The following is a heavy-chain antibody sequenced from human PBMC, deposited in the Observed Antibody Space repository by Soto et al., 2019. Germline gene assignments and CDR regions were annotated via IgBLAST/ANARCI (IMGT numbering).Heavy chain of an antibody. CDR2: IYYSGST. CDR1: GGSISSGDYY. D-gene: IGHD5-18*01. J-gene: IGHJ4*02. Sequence: QVQLQESGPGLVKPSQTLSLTCTVSGGSISSGDYYWSWIRQPPGKGLEWIGYIYYSGSTYYNPSLKSRVTISVDTSKNQFSLKLSSVTAADTAVYYCARDSYTAMVGGLGFIYDYWGQGTLVTVSS. V-gene: IGHV4-30-4*01. CDR3: ARDSYTAMVGGLGFIYDY.